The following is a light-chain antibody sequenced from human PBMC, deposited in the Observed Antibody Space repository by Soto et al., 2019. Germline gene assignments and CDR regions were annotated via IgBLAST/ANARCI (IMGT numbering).Light chain of an antibody. CDR3: AAWDDSLNGPV. CDR1: TSNIGSNS. V-gene: IGLV1-44*01. Sequence: QSALTQPPSASGTPGQTVTISCSGSTSNIGSNSVNWYQQLPGTAPKLLIYTNNQRPSGVPDRFSGSKSGTSASLAVSGLQSEDEGEYYCAAWDDSLNGPVFGGGTKLTVL. J-gene: IGLJ2*01. CDR2: TNN.